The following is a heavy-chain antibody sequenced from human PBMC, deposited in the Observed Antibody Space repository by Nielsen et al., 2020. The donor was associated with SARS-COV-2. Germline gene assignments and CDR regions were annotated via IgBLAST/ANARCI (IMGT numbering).Heavy chain of an antibody. D-gene: IGHD2-2*01. CDR2: IYYSGST. CDR3: ARVLRRYCSSTSCYDFDY. CDR1: GGSISSYY. V-gene: IGHV4-59*06. J-gene: IGHJ4*02. Sequence: SETLSLTCTVSGGSISSYYWSWIRQHPGKGLEWIGYIYYSGSTYYNPSLKSRVTISVDTSKNQSSLKLSSVTAADTAVYYCARVLRRYCSSTSCYDFDYWGQGTLVTVSS.